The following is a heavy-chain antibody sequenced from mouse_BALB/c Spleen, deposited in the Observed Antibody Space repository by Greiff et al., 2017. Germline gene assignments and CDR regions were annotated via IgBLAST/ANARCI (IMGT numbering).Heavy chain of an antibody. V-gene: IGHV1-9*01. J-gene: IGHJ1*01. Sequence: QVQLQQSGAELMKPGASVKISCKATGYTFSSYWIEWVKQRPGHGLEWIGEILPGSGSTNYNEKFKGKATFTADTSSNTAYMQLSSLTSEDSAVYYCARSDGYYGYWYFDVWGAGTTVTVSS. CDR3: ARSDGYYGYWYFDV. D-gene: IGHD2-3*01. CDR2: ILPGSGST. CDR1: GYTFSSYW.